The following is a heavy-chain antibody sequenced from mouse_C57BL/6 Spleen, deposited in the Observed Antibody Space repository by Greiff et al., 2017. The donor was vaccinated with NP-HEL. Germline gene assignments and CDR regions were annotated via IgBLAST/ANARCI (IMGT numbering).Heavy chain of an antibody. Sequence: QVHVKQSGAELVKPGASVKLSCKASGYTFTSYWMHWVKQRPGRGLEWIGRIDPNSGGTKYNEKFKSKATLTVDKPSSTAYLQLSSLTSEDSAVYYCARHDYDYDYYAMDYWGQGTSVTVSS. D-gene: IGHD2-4*01. CDR1: GYTFTSYW. J-gene: IGHJ4*01. CDR3: ARHDYDYDYYAMDY. V-gene: IGHV1-72*01. CDR2: IDPNSGGT.